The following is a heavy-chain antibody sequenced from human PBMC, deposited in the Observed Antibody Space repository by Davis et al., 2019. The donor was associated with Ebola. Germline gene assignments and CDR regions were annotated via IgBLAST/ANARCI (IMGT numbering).Heavy chain of an antibody. V-gene: IGHV4-59*12. Sequence: PGGSLRLSCTVSGGSISSYYWSWIRQPPGKGLEWIGYIYYSGSTNYNPSLKSRVTISVDTSKNQFSLKLSSLTAADTAVYYCAREGGGWYHRLDYWGQGTPVTVSS. CDR2: IYYSGST. D-gene: IGHD6-19*01. J-gene: IGHJ4*02. CDR1: GGSISSYY. CDR3: AREGGGWYHRLDY.